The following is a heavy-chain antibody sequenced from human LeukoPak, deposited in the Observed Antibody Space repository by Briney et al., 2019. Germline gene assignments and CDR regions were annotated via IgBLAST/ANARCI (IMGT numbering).Heavy chain of an antibody. CDR2: IYYSGST. D-gene: IGHD1-26*01. Sequence: SETLSLTCTVSGGSISTYYWSWIRQPPGKGLEWIGYIYYSGSTNYNPSLKSRVTISVDTSKNQFSLKLSSVTAADTAVYYCARFRDSGSLYYFDYWGQGTLVTVSS. CDR1: GGSISTYY. CDR3: ARFRDSGSLYYFDY. V-gene: IGHV4-59*01. J-gene: IGHJ4*02.